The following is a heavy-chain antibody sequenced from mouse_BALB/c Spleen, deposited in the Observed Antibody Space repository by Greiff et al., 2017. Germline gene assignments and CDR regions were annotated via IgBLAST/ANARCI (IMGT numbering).Heavy chain of an antibody. D-gene: IGHD1-3*01. Sequence: EVKLVESGPSLVKPSQTLSLTCSVTGDSITSGYWNWIRKFPGNKLEYMGYISYSGSTYYNPSLKSRISITRDTSKNQYYLQLNSVTTEDTATYYCARCTLKDYAMDYWGQGTSVTVSS. CDR2: ISYSGST. CDR1: GDSITSGY. J-gene: IGHJ4*01. V-gene: IGHV3-8*02. CDR3: ARCTLKDYAMDY.